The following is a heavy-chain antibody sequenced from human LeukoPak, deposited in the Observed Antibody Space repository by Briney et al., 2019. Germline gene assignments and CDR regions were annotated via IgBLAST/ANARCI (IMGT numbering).Heavy chain of an antibody. CDR1: GFTFSSYS. V-gene: IGHV3-21*01. J-gene: IGHJ6*04. Sequence: GGSLRLSCAASGFTFSSYSMNWVRQAPGKGLEWVSSISSSSSYIYYADSVKGRFTISRDNAKNSLYLQMNSLRAEDTAVYYCARASPGTTTDVWGKGTTVTVSS. CDR3: ARASPGTTTDV. CDR2: ISSSSSYI. D-gene: IGHD1-1*01.